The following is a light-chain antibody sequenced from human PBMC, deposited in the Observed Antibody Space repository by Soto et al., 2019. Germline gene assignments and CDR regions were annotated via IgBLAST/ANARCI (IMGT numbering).Light chain of an antibody. J-gene: IGKJ4*01. CDR1: QSVSRN. V-gene: IGKV3-15*01. CDR2: GAP. CDR3: QQYNNWPLT. Sequence: ETVMTQSPATLSMSPGERITLSCRASQSVSRNLAWYQQRPGQTPRLLFYGAPTRATGIPARFSASGSGTEFILTISSLQSEDFAVYYCQQYNNWPLTFGGGTKV.